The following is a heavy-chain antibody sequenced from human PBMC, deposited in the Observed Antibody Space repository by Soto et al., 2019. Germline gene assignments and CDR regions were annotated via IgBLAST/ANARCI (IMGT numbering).Heavy chain of an antibody. D-gene: IGHD3-10*01. J-gene: IGHJ3*02. CDR1: GFIFSTYD. CDR3: AKDGGVRGLNDAFDI. CDR2: ISGSAGST. Sequence: EVQLLESGGGLVQPGGSLRLSCAASGFIFSTYDMSWVRQAPGKGLEWVSTISGSAGSTKYADSVKGRFTISRDNSKNPLYLQMNSLRAEDTAVFYCAKDGGVRGLNDAFDIWGQGTMVTVSS. V-gene: IGHV3-23*01.